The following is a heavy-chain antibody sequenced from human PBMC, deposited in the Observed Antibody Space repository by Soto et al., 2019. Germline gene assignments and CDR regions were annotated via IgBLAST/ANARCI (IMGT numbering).Heavy chain of an antibody. Sequence: QVQLVESGGGVVQPGRSLRLSCAASGFTFSSYGMHWVRQAPGKGLEWVAVIWYDGSNKYYADSVKGRFTISRDNSKNTLYLPLHSLRAEDTAVYYCAREGGCSSTSCASYYDFWSGYYPLFDYGGQGTLVTVSS. CDR2: IWYDGSNK. CDR1: GFTFSSYG. V-gene: IGHV3-33*01. CDR3: AREGGCSSTSCASYYDFWSGYYPLFDY. D-gene: IGHD3-3*01. J-gene: IGHJ4*02.